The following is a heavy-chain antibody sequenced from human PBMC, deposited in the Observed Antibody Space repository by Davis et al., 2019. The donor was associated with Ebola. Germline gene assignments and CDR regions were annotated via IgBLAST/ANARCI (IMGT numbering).Heavy chain of an antibody. J-gene: IGHJ4*02. D-gene: IGHD2-21*01. CDR3: ARGSIWFDY. V-gene: IGHV4-34*01. CDR2: INHSGST. CDR1: GGSISSYY. Sequence: PSETLSLTCTVSGGSISSYYWSWIRQPPGKGLEWIGEINHSGSTNYNPSLKSRVTISVDTSKNQFSLKLSSVTAADTAVYYCARGSIWFDYWGQGTLVTVSS.